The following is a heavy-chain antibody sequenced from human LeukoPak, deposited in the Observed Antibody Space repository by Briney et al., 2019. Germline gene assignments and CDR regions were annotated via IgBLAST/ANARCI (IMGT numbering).Heavy chain of an antibody. CDR3: ARTSARGAQFDY. CDR1: GGSISNYY. Sequence: PSETLYLTCTVSGGSISNYYWSWIRQPAGMGLEWIGRIYASGSTNCNPSLKSRVTMSVDTSNNQFSLNLSSVTAADTAVYYCARTSARGAQFDYWGQGTLVTVSS. CDR2: IYASGST. J-gene: IGHJ4*02. D-gene: IGHD3-10*01. V-gene: IGHV4-4*07.